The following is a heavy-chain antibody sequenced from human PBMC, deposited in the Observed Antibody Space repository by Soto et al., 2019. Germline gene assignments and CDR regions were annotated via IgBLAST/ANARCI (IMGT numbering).Heavy chain of an antibody. Sequence: EGRLLESGGGLVQPGGSLEVSCRASGFNFANYAMSWVRQAPGKGPEWVSSVGGGGSDTKYADSVRGRFTISRDDSKNTLFLHMNGLRAEDTAIYFCAKDFIPRNSIYDPFDIWGQGTTVTVSS. J-gene: IGHJ3*02. CDR3: AKDFIPRNSIYDPFDI. CDR2: VGGGGSDT. V-gene: IGHV3-23*01. CDR1: GFNFANYA. D-gene: IGHD2-21*01.